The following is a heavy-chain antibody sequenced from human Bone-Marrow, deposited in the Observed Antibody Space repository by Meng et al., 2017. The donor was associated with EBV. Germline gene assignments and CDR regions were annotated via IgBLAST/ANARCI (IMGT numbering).Heavy chain of an antibody. CDR3: ARESVDGAYFDY. CDR1: GFTFSSYA. D-gene: IGHD4-17*01. Sequence: QVQLVESGGCVVQAGMSLRVACAASGFTFSSYALHWVRQAPGKGLEWVAVIYYDGSNKYYADSVKGRFTISRDNSKNTLYLQMNSLRAEDTAVYYCARESVDGAYFDYWGQGTLVTVSS. CDR2: IYYDGSNK. V-gene: IGHV3-30-3*01. J-gene: IGHJ4*02.